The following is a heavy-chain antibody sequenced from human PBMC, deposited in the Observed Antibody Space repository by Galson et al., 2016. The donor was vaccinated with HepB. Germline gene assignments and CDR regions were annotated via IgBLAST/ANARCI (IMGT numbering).Heavy chain of an antibody. Sequence: SLRLSCAVSGFPLSSYKMNWVRQAPGKGLEWVSYISSSRSPIYYADSVKGRFIISRDDAKNSVYLQMNSLRDEDTAVYYCAREGSSGWFRNYYSDYWGQGTLVTVSS. CDR3: AREGSSGWFRNYYSDY. CDR1: GFPLSSYK. CDR2: ISSSRSPI. D-gene: IGHD6-19*01. J-gene: IGHJ4*02. V-gene: IGHV3-48*02.